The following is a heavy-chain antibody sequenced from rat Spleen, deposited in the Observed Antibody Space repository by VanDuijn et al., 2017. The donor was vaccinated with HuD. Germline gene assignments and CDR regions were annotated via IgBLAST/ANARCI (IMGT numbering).Heavy chain of an antibody. CDR3: VRHGYTRYYFDY. Sequence: EVQLVESGGGLVQPGRSLKLSCAASGFTFSNYGMAWVRQAPTKGLEWVATISYDGSSTYYRDSVKGRFTISRDNARNTLYLQMNSLRSEDTASYYCVRHGYTRYYFDYWGQGVMVTVSS. CDR2: ISYDGSST. V-gene: IGHV5-29*01. D-gene: IGHD1-9*01. J-gene: IGHJ2*01. CDR1: GFTFSNYG.